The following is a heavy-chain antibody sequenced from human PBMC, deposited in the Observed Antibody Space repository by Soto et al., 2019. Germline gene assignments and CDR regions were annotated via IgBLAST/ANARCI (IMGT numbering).Heavy chain of an antibody. J-gene: IGHJ6*03. CDR3: ARHKPPFTTPYSSGWTVYYMDV. D-gene: IGHD6-19*01. Sequence: QLQLQESGPGLVKPSETLSLTCTVSGGSISSSSYFWGWIRQPPGKGLEWIGSSSYSGSPYYNPSLKSRVTISVDTSKNQFSLKLSSVTAADTAVYYCARHKPPFTTPYSSGWTVYYMDVWGKGTTVTVSS. V-gene: IGHV4-39*01. CDR1: GGSISSSSYF. CDR2: SSYSGSP.